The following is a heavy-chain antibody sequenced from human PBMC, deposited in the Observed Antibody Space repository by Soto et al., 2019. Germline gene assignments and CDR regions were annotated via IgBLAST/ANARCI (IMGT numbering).Heavy chain of an antibody. CDR3: ARWGIAAGDY. Sequence: QVQLVESGGGVVQPGRSLRLSCAASGFTFSSYGMHWVRQAPGKGLEWVAVIWYDGSNKYYVDSVKGRFTISRDNSKNTLYLPMNSLRAEDTAVYYCARWGIAAGDYWGQGTLVTVSS. V-gene: IGHV3-33*01. CDR2: IWYDGSNK. CDR1: GFTFSSYG. J-gene: IGHJ4*02. D-gene: IGHD6-13*01.